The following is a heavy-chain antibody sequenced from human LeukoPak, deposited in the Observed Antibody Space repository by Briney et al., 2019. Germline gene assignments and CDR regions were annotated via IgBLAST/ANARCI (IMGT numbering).Heavy chain of an antibody. V-gene: IGHV4-59*01. CDR3: TRAVNDYGSGGYGY. CDR1: GGSISDYY. Sequence: SETLSLTCTVSGGSISDYYWSWIRQPPGKGLEWIGYIYYSGSTNYNPSLKSRVTISLDTSRNQFSLRLSSVTAADTAVYYCTRAVNDYGSGGYGYWGQGTLVTVSS. D-gene: IGHD3-10*01. J-gene: IGHJ4*02. CDR2: IYYSGST.